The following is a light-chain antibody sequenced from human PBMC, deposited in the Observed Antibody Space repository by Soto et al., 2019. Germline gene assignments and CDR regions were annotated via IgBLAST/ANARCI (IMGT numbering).Light chain of an antibody. CDR2: DVS. J-gene: IGKJ3*01. Sequence: EIVLTQSPATLSLSPGERATLSCRASQSVSSYLAWYQQKPGQAPRLLIYDVSNRATGIPARFSGSGSGTDSTLTISSLEPEDFAIYYCQQRSNWPRFTFGSGTKVDIK. V-gene: IGKV3-11*01. CDR1: QSVSSY. CDR3: QQRSNWPRFT.